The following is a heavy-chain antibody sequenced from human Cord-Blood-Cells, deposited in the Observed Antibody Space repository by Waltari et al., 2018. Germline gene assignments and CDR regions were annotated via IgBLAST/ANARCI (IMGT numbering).Heavy chain of an antibody. J-gene: IGHJ6*02. V-gene: IGHV1-18*01. CDR2: ISAYNGNT. Sequence: QVQLVQSGAEVKKPGASVKVSCKASGYTFTSYGISWVRQAPGQGLEWMGWISAYNGNTNYAQKLQGRVTMTTDTSTSTAYMELRSLRSDDTAVYYCARIPSYCSSTSCHQLKYYYYYGMDVWGQGTTVTVSS. CDR3: ARIPSYCSSTSCHQLKYYYYYGMDV. CDR1: GYTFTSYG. D-gene: IGHD2-2*01.